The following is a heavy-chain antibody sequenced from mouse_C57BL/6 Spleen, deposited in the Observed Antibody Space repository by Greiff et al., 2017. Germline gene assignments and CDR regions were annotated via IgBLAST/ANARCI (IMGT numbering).Heavy chain of an antibody. CDR2: IWTGGGT. CDR3: AKSLLYDYDSAWFAY. CDR1: GFSLTSYA. Sequence: QVQLKESGPGLVAPSQSLSITCTVSGFSLTSYAISWVRQPPGKGLEWLGVIWTGGGTNYNSALKSRLSISKDNSKSQVFLKMNSLQTDDTARYYCAKSLLYDYDSAWFAYWGQGTLVTVSA. J-gene: IGHJ3*01. D-gene: IGHD2-4*01. V-gene: IGHV2-9-1*01.